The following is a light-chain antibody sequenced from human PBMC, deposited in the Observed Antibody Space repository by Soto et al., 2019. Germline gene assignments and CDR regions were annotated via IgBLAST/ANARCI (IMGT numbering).Light chain of an antibody. CDR2: AAS. CDR3: QQSYSTPIT. CDR1: QSISTY. J-gene: IGKJ5*01. V-gene: IGKV1-39*01. Sequence: DIQMTQSPSSLSASVGDRVTITCRASQSISTYLNWYQQKPGKAPKLLIYAASSLQSGVPSRFSGRGPGKNFTLTISSLQPEDFAIYYCQQSYSTPITFGQGTRLEI.